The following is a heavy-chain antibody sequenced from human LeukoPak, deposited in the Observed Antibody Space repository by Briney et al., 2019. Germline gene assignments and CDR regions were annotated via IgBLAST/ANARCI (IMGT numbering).Heavy chain of an antibody. Sequence: GGSLRLSCAASGFTFSSYGMHWVRQAPGKGLEWVAVISYDGSNKYYADSVKGRFTISRDNSKNTLYLQMNSLRAEDTAVYYCAREKYYDFWSGYYTVAPLDYWGQGTLVTVSS. CDR3: AREKYYDFWSGYYTVAPLDY. J-gene: IGHJ4*02. CDR2: ISYDGSNK. V-gene: IGHV3-30*03. D-gene: IGHD3-3*01. CDR1: GFTFSSYG.